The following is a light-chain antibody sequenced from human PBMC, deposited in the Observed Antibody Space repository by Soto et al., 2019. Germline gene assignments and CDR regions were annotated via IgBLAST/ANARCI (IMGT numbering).Light chain of an antibody. CDR3: SSYTTRSTLV. J-gene: IGLJ2*01. V-gene: IGLV2-14*01. CDR2: EVA. Sequence: QSALTQPASVSGSPGQSITISCTGASCDVGAYDYVTWYQQHPGKAPKLIIFEVANRPSGVSARFSGSKSGNTASLTISGLQAEDEADYYCSSYTTRSTLVFGGGTKLTVL. CDR1: SCDVGAYDY.